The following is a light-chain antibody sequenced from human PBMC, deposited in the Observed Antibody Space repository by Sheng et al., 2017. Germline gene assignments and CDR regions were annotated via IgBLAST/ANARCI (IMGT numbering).Light chain of an antibody. CDR2: DAS. Sequence: EIVLTQSPGTLSSSPGERATLSCRASQSVSRNYLAWYQQKPGQAPRLLIYDASSRASGIPDRFSGSGSGTDFTLTISRLEPEDFATYYCQQLNSYPFTFGPGTKVESK. CDR1: QSVSRNY. J-gene: IGKJ3*01. V-gene: IGKV3D-20*02. CDR3: QQLNSYPFT.